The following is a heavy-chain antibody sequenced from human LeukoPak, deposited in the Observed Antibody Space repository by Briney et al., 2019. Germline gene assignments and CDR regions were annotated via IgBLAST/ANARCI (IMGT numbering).Heavy chain of an antibody. CDR2: FDPEDGET. D-gene: IGHD3-22*01. CDR1: GFTLSSYW. V-gene: IGHV1-24*01. CDR3: ATRPITMIVGRGWYFDY. J-gene: IGHJ4*02. Sequence: PGGSLRLSCAASGFTLSSYWMSWVRQAPGKGLEWMGGFDPEDGETIYAQKFQGRVTMTEDTSTDTAYMELSSLRSEDTAVYYCATRPITMIVGRGWYFDYWGQGTLVTVSS.